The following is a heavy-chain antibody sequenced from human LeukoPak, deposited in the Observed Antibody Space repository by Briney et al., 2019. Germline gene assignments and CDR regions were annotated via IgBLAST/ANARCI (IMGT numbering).Heavy chain of an antibody. CDR1: GFTFTSYS. CDR3: TKGVRYFDWFDI. J-gene: IGHJ3*02. Sequence: GGSLRLSCAASGFTFTSYSMNWVRQAPGKGLEWVSYISSSSSTIYYADSVKGRFTVSRDNAKNSLYLQMNSLRADDTALYYCTKGVRYFDWFDIWGLGTMVTVSS. V-gene: IGHV3-48*01. D-gene: IGHD3-9*01. CDR2: ISSSSSTI.